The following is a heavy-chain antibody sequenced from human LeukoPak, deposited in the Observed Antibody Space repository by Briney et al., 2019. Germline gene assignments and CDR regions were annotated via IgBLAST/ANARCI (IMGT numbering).Heavy chain of an antibody. Sequence: SETLSLTCTVSGGSISSYYWSWIRQPPGKGLEWIGYIYYSGSTNYNPSLKSRVTISVDTSKNQFPLKLSSVTAADTAVYYCARAGLGASEYFQHWGQGTLVTVSS. CDR2: IYYSGST. D-gene: IGHD2-21*01. CDR3: ARAGLGASEYFQH. V-gene: IGHV4-59*08. J-gene: IGHJ1*01. CDR1: GGSISSYY.